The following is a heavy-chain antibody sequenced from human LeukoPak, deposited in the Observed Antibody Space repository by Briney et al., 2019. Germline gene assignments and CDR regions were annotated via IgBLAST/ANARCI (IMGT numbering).Heavy chain of an antibody. D-gene: IGHD4-17*01. CDR1: GFTFSSYW. CDR3: AREALYGDFLFDP. CDR2: INSDGSST. J-gene: IGHJ5*02. Sequence: GGSLRLSCAASGFTFSSYWMHWVRQAPGKGLVWVSRINSDGSSTSYADSVKGRFTISTDNAKNTLYLQMNSLRAEDTAVYYCAREALYGDFLFDPWGQGTLVTVSS. V-gene: IGHV3-74*01.